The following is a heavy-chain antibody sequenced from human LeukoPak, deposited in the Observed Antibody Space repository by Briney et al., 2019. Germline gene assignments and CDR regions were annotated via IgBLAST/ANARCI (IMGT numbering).Heavy chain of an antibody. Sequence: PGGSLRLSCAASGFTVSSNDMSWVRQAPGKGLEWVSVIYSGGSPYYADSVKGRFTISRDNSKNTLYLQMNSLRADDTAVYYCARGAFNHAFDIWGQGTVVTVSS. CDR2: IYSGGSP. J-gene: IGHJ3*02. CDR3: ARGAFNHAFDI. CDR1: GFTVSSND. V-gene: IGHV3-53*01.